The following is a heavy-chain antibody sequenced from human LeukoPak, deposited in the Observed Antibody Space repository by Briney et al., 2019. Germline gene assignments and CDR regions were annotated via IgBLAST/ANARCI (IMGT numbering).Heavy chain of an antibody. CDR1: GFTFSSYE. D-gene: IGHD3-22*01. CDR2: ISSSGSTI. CDR3: ARGVIYFDY. J-gene: IGHJ4*02. Sequence: GGSLRLSCAASGFTFSSYEMNWVRQAPGKGLEWVSYISSSGSTIYYADSVKGRFTISRDNAKNSLYLQVNSLRAEDTAVYYCARGVIYFDYWGQGTLVTVSS. V-gene: IGHV3-48*03.